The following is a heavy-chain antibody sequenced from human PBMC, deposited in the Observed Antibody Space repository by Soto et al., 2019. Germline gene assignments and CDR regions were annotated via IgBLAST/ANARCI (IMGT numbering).Heavy chain of an antibody. Sequence: QVQLQESGPGLVKPSETLSLTCTVSGGSISSYYWSWIRQPPGKGLEWIGYIYYSGRTNYNPSLKSRVTISVDTSKNQFSLKLSSVTAADTAVYYCARGVPDTALYYYYYGMDVWGQGTTVTVSS. CDR2: IYYSGRT. D-gene: IGHD5-18*01. CDR1: GGSISSYY. J-gene: IGHJ6*02. CDR3: ARGVPDTALYYYYYGMDV. V-gene: IGHV4-59*01.